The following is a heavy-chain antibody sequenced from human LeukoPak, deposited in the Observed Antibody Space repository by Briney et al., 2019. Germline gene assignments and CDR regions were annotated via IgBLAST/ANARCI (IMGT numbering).Heavy chain of an antibody. Sequence: ASVKVSCKASGYTFTGYYMHRVRQAPGQGLEWMGRINPNSGGTNCAQKFQGRVTMTRDTSISTAYMELSRLRSDDTAVYYCARDPRGFSSGDGSFVDYWGQGTLVTVSS. V-gene: IGHV1-2*06. CDR2: INPNSGGT. CDR3: ARDPRGFSSGDGSFVDY. CDR1: GYTFTGYY. J-gene: IGHJ4*02. D-gene: IGHD6-19*01.